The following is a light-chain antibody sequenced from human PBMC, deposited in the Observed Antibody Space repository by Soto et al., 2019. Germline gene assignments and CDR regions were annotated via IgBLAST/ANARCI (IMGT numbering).Light chain of an antibody. CDR2: LAS. CDR3: QQFYKNPWA. J-gene: IGKJ2*01. CDR1: QTLFYSSVNKNY. V-gene: IGKV4-1*01. Sequence: IVLTQSPDSLAVSLGERATINCKSSQTLFYSSVNKNYLAWYQKKPGQPPKLLINLASARESGVPERFSGSGSGTDFTLTISSLQAEDVAVYYCQQFYKNPWAFGQGTKLDI.